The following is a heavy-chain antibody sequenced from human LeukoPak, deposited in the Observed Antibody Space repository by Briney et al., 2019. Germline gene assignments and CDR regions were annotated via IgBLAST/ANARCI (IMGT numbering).Heavy chain of an antibody. CDR1: GYTFTSYD. CDR3: AREELYCSSTSCYAWFDP. CDR2: MNPNSGNT. V-gene: IGHV1-8*01. D-gene: IGHD2-2*01. J-gene: IGHJ5*02. Sequence: ASVKVSCKASGYTFTSYDINWVRQATGQGLEWMGWMNPNSGNTGYAQKLQGRVTMTRNTSISTAYMELSSLRSEDTAVYYCAREELYCSSTSCYAWFDPWGQGTLVTVSS.